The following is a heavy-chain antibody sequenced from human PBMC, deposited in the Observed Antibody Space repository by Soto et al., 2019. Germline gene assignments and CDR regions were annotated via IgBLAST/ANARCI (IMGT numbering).Heavy chain of an antibody. Sequence: SETLSLTCTVSGGSISSSDYWGWIRQPPGKGLEWIGSIYYSGSTYYNPSLKSRVTISVDTSKNQFSLKLSSVTTADTAVYYCARRAETTVTTKFDYWGQGTLVTVSS. CDR3: ARRAETTVTTKFDY. CDR2: IYYSGST. J-gene: IGHJ4*02. D-gene: IGHD4-17*01. V-gene: IGHV4-39*01. CDR1: GGSISSSDY.